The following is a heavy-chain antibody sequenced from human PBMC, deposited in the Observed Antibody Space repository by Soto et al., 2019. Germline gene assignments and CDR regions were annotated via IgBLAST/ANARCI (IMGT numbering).Heavy chain of an antibody. V-gene: IGHV1-69*13. Sequence: ASVKVSCKASGGTFSSYAISWVRQAPGQGLEWMGGIIPIFGTANYAQKFQGRVTITADESTSTAYMELNSLRAEDTAVYYCARDSGSYLSDYWGRGTLVTVSS. J-gene: IGHJ4*02. CDR1: GGTFSSYA. CDR3: ARDSGSYLSDY. CDR2: IIPIFGTA. D-gene: IGHD1-26*01.